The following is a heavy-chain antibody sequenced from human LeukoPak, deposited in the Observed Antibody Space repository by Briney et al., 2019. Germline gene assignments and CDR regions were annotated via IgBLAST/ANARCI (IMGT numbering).Heavy chain of an antibody. CDR2: IKKDGSEK. D-gene: IGHD3-22*01. CDR3: ARVIGVIGAFDI. Sequence: GGSLRLSCAASGFAFSIYWMSWVRQVPGKGLEWVANIKKDGSEKYYVDSVKGRFTISRDNAKNSLYLQMNSLRAEDTAVYYCARVIGVIGAFDIWGQGTMVTVSS. V-gene: IGHV3-7*01. J-gene: IGHJ3*02. CDR1: GFAFSIYW.